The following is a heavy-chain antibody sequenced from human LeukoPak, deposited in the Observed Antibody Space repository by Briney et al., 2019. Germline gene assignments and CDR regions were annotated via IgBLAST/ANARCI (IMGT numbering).Heavy chain of an antibody. V-gene: IGHV4-61*08. D-gene: IGHD1-26*01. CDR3: ARGQGSGSSWAFDY. J-gene: IGHJ4*02. Sequence: SETLSLTCTVSGGSISSGGYYWSWIRQHPGKGLEWIGYIHYSGSTTYNPSLKSRVTISVDPSKHQFSLSLSSVTAADTAVYYCARGQGSGSSWAFDYWGQGTLVTVSS. CDR2: IHYSGST. CDR1: GGSISSGGYY.